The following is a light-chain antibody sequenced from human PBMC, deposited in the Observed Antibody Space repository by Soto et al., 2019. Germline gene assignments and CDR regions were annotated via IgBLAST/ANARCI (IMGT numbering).Light chain of an antibody. V-gene: IGLV1-47*02. Sequence: QSVLTQQPSASGTPGQRVTISCSGSSSNIGSNYVYWYQQLPGTAPKLLIYSNNQRPSGVPDRFSGSKSGTSASLAISGLRSEDEADYYCAAWDDSLSGRDFGTGTKLTVL. CDR3: AAWDDSLSGRD. J-gene: IGLJ1*01. CDR2: SNN. CDR1: SSNIGSNY.